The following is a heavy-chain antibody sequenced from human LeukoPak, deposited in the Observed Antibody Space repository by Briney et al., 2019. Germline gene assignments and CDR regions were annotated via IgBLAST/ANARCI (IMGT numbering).Heavy chain of an antibody. CDR1: GFTFSSYG. CDR3: ARDLSHLYYFDY. Sequence: PGRSLRLSCAASGFTFSSYGMHWVRQAPGKGLEWVAVIWYDGSNKYYADSVKGRFTISRDNSKNTLYLQMNSLRAEDTAVYYCARDLSHLYYFDYWGQGTLVTVSS. CDR2: IWYDGSNK. J-gene: IGHJ4*02. V-gene: IGHV3-33*01.